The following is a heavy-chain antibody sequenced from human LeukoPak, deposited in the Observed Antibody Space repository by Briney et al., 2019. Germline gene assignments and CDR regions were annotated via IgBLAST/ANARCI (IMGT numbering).Heavy chain of an antibody. D-gene: IGHD1-1*01. CDR1: GFSFSSYW. J-gene: IGHJ4*02. CDR3: ISDHTGHDDH. CDR2: INIDGSTT. Sequence: GGSLRLSCAASGFSFSSYWMHWVRQAPGKGLVWVSRINIDGSTTTYADSVKGRFTISRDNAKNTLSLQMNSLRADDTAVYYCISDHTGHDDHWGQGTLVTVSS. V-gene: IGHV3-74*01.